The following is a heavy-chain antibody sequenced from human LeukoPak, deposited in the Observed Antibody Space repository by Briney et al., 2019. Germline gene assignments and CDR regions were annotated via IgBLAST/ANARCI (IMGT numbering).Heavy chain of an antibody. CDR1: GYTFATYS. V-gene: IGHV1-18*01. D-gene: IGHD6-19*01. Sequence: ASVKVSCQTSGYTFATYSIDWVRQAPGQGLEWMGWISGYSGSPNYAQKLQGRVTMTTDTSTTTAYMERKSLKSDDTAVYYCARGHSSGRDYYFDTWGQGTLVTVSS. CDR2: ISGYSGSP. CDR3: ARGHSSGRDYYFDT. J-gene: IGHJ4*02.